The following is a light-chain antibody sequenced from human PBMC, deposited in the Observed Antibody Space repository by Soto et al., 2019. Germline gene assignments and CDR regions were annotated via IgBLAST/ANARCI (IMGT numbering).Light chain of an antibody. CDR2: GAS. CDR1: QSVSSN. CDR3: QQYNNWPPVT. V-gene: IGKV3-15*01. J-gene: IGKJ5*01. Sequence: EIVMTQSPATLSVSSGGRATLSCRASQSVSSNLAWYQQKPGQAPRLLIYGASTRATGIRARFSGSGSGTEFTPTFSSLQSEDFAVYYCQQYNNWPPVTFGQGTRPEIK.